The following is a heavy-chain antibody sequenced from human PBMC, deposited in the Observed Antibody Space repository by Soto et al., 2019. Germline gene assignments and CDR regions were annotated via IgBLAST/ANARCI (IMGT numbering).Heavy chain of an antibody. D-gene: IGHD2-15*01. Sequence: EVQVLESGGGLVQPGGSLRLSCEGSGFTVTSHARTWIRQAPGKGPEWVSTITADGGTYYADSVKGRFAMTRDTSESTLYLQMNSLGAEDTAAYYCAPLVSCSGGSCQYDAFAIRGQGTMVTVSS. J-gene: IGHJ3*02. CDR3: APLVSCSGGSCQYDAFAI. CDR1: GFTVTSHA. V-gene: IGHV3-23*01. CDR2: ITADGGT.